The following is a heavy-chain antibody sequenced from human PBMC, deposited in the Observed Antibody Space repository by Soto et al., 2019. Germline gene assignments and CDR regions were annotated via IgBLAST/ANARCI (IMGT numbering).Heavy chain of an antibody. CDR1: GGSISSSSYY. J-gene: IGHJ6*02. CDR3: EGGGNMVVVPAAPGDYYYGMDV. V-gene: IGHV4-39*01. CDR2: IYYSGST. D-gene: IGHD2-2*01. Sequence: SETLSLTCTVSGGSISSSSYYWGWIRQPPGKGLEWIGRIYYSGSTYYNPSLKSRVTISVGTSKNQFSLKLSPVTAADTAVYYCEGGGNMVVVPAAPGDYYYGMDVWGQGTTVTVSS.